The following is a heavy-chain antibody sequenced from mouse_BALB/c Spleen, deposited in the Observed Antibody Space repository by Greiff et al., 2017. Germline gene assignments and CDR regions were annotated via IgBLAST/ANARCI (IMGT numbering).Heavy chain of an antibody. CDR3: ATYDLFAY. CDR1: GYTFTSYT. CDR2: INPSSGYT. J-gene: IGHJ3*01. Sequence: VQLQESAAELARPGASVKMSCKASGYTFTSYTMHWVKQRPGQGLEWIGYINPSSGYTEYNQKFKDKTTLTSDKSSSTAYMELSSLTSEDSAVYYCATYDLFAYWGQGTLVTVSA. D-gene: IGHD2-3*01. V-gene: IGHV1-4*02.